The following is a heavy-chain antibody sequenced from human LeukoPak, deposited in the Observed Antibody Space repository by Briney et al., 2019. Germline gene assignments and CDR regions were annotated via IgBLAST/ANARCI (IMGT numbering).Heavy chain of an antibody. CDR2: ISSSSSYI. V-gene: IGHV3-21*01. CDR3: ARDLVTMVRGVIITRFDY. CDR1: GFTFSSYS. Sequence: GGSLRLSCAASGFTFSSYSMNWVRQAPGKGLEWVSSISSSSSYIYYADSVKVRFTISRDNAKNSLYLQMNSLRAEDTAVYYCARDLVTMVRGVIITRFDYWGQGTLVTVSS. D-gene: IGHD3-10*01. J-gene: IGHJ4*02.